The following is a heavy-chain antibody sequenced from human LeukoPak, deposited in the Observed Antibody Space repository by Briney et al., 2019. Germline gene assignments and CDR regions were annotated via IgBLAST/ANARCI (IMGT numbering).Heavy chain of an antibody. D-gene: IGHD2-2*01. CDR3: ARQKCTSTSCLTKNAFDI. CDR2: IYTSGST. Sequence: SETLSLTCTVSGSISGYYRSWIRQPPGKGLEWIGYIYTSGSTNYNPPLESRVTISVDTSKNQFSLDLSSVTAADTAVYYCARQKCTSTSCLTKNAFDIWGQGTMVTVSS. J-gene: IGHJ3*02. V-gene: IGHV4-4*09. CDR1: GSISGYY.